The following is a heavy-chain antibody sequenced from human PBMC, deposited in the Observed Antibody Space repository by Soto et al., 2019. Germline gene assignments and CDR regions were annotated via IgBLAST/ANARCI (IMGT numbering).Heavy chain of an antibody. V-gene: IGHV4-59*08. CDR2: TSHTGVT. Sequence: PSETLSLTCTVSGGSISSYYWSRVRQSPGKGLEWIGETSHTGVTNYNPSLKGRVTISVDTSKNQFSLKLNSVTAADTAIYYCARRIVSTETFDYWGQGTLVTVSS. CDR3: ARRIVSTETFDY. D-gene: IGHD5-12*01. CDR1: GGSISSYY. J-gene: IGHJ4*02.